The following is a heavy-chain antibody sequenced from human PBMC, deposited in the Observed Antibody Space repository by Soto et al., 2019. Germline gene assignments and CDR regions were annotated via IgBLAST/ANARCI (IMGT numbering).Heavy chain of an antibody. CDR3: AKLMVRGVIITLDYYYYGMDV. J-gene: IGHJ6*02. D-gene: IGHD3-10*01. Sequence: GGSLRLSCAASGFTFSSYGMHWVRQAPGKGLEWVAVISYDGSNKYYADSVKGRFTISRDNSKNTLYLQMNSLRAEDTAVYYCAKLMVRGVIITLDYYYYGMDVWGQGTTVTVSS. V-gene: IGHV3-30*18. CDR1: GFTFSSYG. CDR2: ISYDGSNK.